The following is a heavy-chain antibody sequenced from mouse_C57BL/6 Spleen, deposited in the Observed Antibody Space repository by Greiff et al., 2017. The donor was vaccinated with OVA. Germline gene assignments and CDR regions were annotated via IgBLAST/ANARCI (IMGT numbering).Heavy chain of an antibody. CDR1: GYAFSSSW. CDR2: IYPGDGDT. CDR3: ARKGGFDY. Sequence: QVQLQQSGPELVKPGASVKISCEASGYAFSSSWMNWVKQRPGKGLEWIGRIYPGDGDTNYNGKFKGKATLTADKSSSTAYMQLSSLTSEDSAVYFCARKGGFDYWGQGTTLTVSS. J-gene: IGHJ2*01. V-gene: IGHV1-82*01.